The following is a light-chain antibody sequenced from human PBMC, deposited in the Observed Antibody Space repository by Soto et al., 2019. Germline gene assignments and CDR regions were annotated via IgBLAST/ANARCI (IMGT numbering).Light chain of an antibody. Sequence: EIVMTQSPATLSVSPGERATLSCRASQSVSSNLAWYQQKPGQAPRLLIYGASTRATGIPARFSGSGSGTDFTLTISSLQPEDFATYYCQQFNNYPQTFGPGTKVDIK. CDR1: QSVSSN. V-gene: IGKV3-15*01. CDR3: QQFNNYPQT. CDR2: GAS. J-gene: IGKJ3*01.